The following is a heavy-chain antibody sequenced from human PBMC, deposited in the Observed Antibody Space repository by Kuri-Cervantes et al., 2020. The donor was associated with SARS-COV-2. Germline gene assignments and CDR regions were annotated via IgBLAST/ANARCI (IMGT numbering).Heavy chain of an antibody. J-gene: IGHJ5*02. V-gene: IGHV3-23*01. D-gene: IGHD5-18*01. Sequence: GGSLRLSCAASGFTFSSYAMSWVRQAPGKGLEWVSAISGSGGSTYYADSVKGRFTISRDNAKNSLYLQMNSLRAEDTAVYYCARVSLTAMVPWGQGTLVTVSS. CDR2: ISGSGGST. CDR3: ARVSLTAMVP. CDR1: GFTFSSYA.